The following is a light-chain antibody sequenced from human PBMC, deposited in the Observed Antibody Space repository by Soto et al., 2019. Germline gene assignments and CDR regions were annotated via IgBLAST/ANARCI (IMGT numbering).Light chain of an antibody. V-gene: IGLV2-14*01. CDR3: SSYTSSSKV. Sequence: QSALTQPASVSGSPGQSITISCTGTSSDVGGYNYVSWYQQHPGKAPKLMIYDVSNRPSGVSNRFSGSKSDNTASLTISGLQAEGEADYYCSSYTSSSKVFGGGTKLTVL. CDR1: SSDVGGYNY. J-gene: IGLJ2*01. CDR2: DVS.